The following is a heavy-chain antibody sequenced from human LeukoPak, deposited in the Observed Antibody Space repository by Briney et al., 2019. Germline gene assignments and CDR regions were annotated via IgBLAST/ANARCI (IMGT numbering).Heavy chain of an antibody. CDR2: IYPGDSDT. D-gene: IGHD3-10*01. CDR1: GYSFSMYW. V-gene: IGHV5-51*01. J-gene: IGHJ4*02. CDR3: ARQPTYGSGSYYNEDY. Sequence: GESLKISCQGLGYSFSMYWIGWVRQMPGKGLEWMGIIYPGDSDTRYSPSFQGQVTISADKSISTAYLQWSSLKASDTAMYYCARQPTYGSGSYYNEDYWGQGTLVTVSS.